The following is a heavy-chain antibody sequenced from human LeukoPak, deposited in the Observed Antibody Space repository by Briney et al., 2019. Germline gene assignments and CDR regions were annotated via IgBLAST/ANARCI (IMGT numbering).Heavy chain of an antibody. CDR1: GGSISSYY. Sequence: SETLSLTCSVSGGSISSYYWSWIRQPPGKGLEWIGYIYYSGSTNYNPSLKSRVTISVDTSKNQFSLKLSSVTAADTAVYYCAKTYYDILTGYGGPYYMDVWGKGTTVTVSS. J-gene: IGHJ6*03. CDR3: AKTYYDILTGYGGPYYMDV. CDR2: IYYSGST. D-gene: IGHD3-9*01. V-gene: IGHV4-59*01.